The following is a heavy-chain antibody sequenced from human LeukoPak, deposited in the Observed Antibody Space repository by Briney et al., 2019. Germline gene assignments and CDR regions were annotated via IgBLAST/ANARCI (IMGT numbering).Heavy chain of an antibody. CDR1: GGSISSYY. D-gene: IGHD3-3*01. CDR2: IYYTGST. CDR3: ARETFGSGFFYGMDV. Sequence: SGTLSLTCTVSGGSISSYYWSWIRQPPGKGLEWIGYIYYTGSTNYNPSLWSRVTISIDTSKTQFSLKLSSVTAADTAVYYCARETFGSGFFYGMDVWGQGTTVTVSS. V-gene: IGHV4-59*01. J-gene: IGHJ6*02.